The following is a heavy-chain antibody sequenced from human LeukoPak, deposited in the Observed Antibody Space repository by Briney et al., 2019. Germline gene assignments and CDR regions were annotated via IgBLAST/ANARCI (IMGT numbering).Heavy chain of an antibody. CDR3: ARGTYYYDSSGYYFT. J-gene: IGHJ5*02. D-gene: IGHD3-22*01. Sequence: GGSLRLSCAASGLTFSSYSFNWVRQAPGKGLEWVSSITPTSSYIYYADSVKGRFTISRDNAKNSLYLQMNSLRAEDTAVYYCARGTYYYDSSGYYFTWGQGTLVTVSS. CDR1: GLTFSSYS. CDR2: ITPTSSYI. V-gene: IGHV3-21*04.